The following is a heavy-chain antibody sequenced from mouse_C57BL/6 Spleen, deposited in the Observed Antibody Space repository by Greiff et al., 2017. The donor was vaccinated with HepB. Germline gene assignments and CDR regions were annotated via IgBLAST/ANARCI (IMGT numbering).Heavy chain of an antibody. D-gene: IGHD1-1*01. CDR1: GFTFSSYG. Sequence: EVQLVESGGDLVKPGGSLKLSCAASGFTFSSYGMSWVRQTPDKRLEWVATISSGGSYTYYPDSVKGRFTISRDNAKNTLYLKMSSLKSEDTAMYYCARQGGITTVVAKDFDYWGQGTTLTVSS. CDR3: ARQGGITTVVAKDFDY. CDR2: ISSGGSYT. J-gene: IGHJ2*01. V-gene: IGHV5-6*01.